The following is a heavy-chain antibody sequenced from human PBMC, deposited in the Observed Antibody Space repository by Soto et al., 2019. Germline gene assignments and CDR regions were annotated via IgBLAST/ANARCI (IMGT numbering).Heavy chain of an antibody. J-gene: IGHJ5*02. CDR1: GVPISSYDW. D-gene: IGHD3-10*01. Sequence: QVHLEESGPGLVRPSGTLSLTCNVSGVPISSYDWWTWVRQTPGKGMEWIGEIYHNGRTNYNPSLKRRLSLSVDQSKNQFSLNLQSLTAADTAVYYCARGTLIGSSTRNWFDPWGQGTQVTVSS. CDR3: ARGTLIGSSTRNWFDP. V-gene: IGHV4-4*02. CDR2: IYHNGRT.